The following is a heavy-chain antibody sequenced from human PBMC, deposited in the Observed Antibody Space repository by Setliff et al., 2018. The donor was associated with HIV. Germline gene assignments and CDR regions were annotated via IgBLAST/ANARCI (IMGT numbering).Heavy chain of an antibody. D-gene: IGHD3-10*01. CDR2: TSHSGKT. J-gene: IGHJ4*02. Sequence: PSETLSLTCAVYCGPLSGNYWSWIRQPPGQGLEWIGETSHSGKTNYNPSLKSRVTISVDTSKNQFSLKLTSVTAADTAVYYCARLSGGMVPNYWGQGTLVTVSS. V-gene: IGHV4-34*01. CDR1: CGPLSGNY. CDR3: ARLSGGMVPNY.